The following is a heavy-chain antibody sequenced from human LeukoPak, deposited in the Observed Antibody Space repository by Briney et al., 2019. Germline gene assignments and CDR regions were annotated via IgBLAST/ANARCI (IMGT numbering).Heavy chain of an antibody. J-gene: IGHJ4*02. Sequence: ASVKVSCKASGGTFSSYAISWVRQAPGQGLEWMGRIIPILGIANYAQKFQGRVTITADKSTSTAYMELSSLRSEDTAVYYCAALWFGVYYFDYWGQGTLVTVSS. V-gene: IGHV1-69*04. CDR3: AALWFGVYYFDY. CDR2: IIPILGIA. D-gene: IGHD3-10*01. CDR1: GGTFSSYA.